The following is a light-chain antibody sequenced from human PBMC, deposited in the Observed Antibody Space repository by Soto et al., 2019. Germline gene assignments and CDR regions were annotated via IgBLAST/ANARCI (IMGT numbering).Light chain of an antibody. Sequence: QSVLTQPASVSGSPGQSITISCTGTSSDVGGYNYVSWYQQHPGKAPKLIIYEVSNRPPGISNRFSGSKSGNTASLTISGLQAEDEADYYCSSYTSSSTRVFGGGTKLTVL. CDR1: SSDVGGYNY. V-gene: IGLV2-14*01. CDR2: EVS. J-gene: IGLJ2*01. CDR3: SSYTSSSTRV.